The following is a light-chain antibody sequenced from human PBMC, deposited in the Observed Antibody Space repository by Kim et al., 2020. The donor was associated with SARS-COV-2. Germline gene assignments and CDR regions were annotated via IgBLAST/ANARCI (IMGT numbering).Light chain of an antibody. CDR2: DVS. CDR1: SSDVGGYDY. V-gene: IGLV2-14*03. CDR3: TSYTNSDTLV. Sequence: GQSITLSCTGTSSDVGGYDYVSWYQQHPGKVPKLMIYDVSERPSGVSNRFSGSKSGNTASLTISGLQAEDEADYYCTSYTNSDTLVFGGGTQLTVL. J-gene: IGLJ2*01.